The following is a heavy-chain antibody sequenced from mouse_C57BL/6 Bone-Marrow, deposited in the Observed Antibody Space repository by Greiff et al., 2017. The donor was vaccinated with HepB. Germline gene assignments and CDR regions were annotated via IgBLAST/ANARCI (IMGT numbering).Heavy chain of an antibody. CDR3: ARSSAWFAY. CDR1: GYTFTSYW. V-gene: IGHV1-50*01. Sequence: QVQLQQPGAELVKPGASVTLSYKASGYTFTSYWMQGVKQRPGQGLEWIGEIDPSDSYTNYNQKFKGKATLPVDTSSSTAYMQLSSLTSEDSAVYYCARSSAWFAYWGQGTLVTVSA. J-gene: IGHJ3*01. CDR2: IDPSDSYT. D-gene: IGHD1-3*01.